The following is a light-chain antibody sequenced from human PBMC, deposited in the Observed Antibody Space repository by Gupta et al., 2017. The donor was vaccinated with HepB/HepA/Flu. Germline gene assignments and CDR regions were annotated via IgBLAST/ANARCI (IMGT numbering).Light chain of an antibody. CDR1: QSLLHSNGYNY. CDR3: KQSLQTPFT. CDR2: LGS. Sequence: DLVMTQSPLSLPVTHGEPASISCRSSQSLLHSNGYNYLDWYLQKPGQSPQLLIYLGSNRASGVPDRFSGSGSGTDFTLKISRVEAEDVGVYYCKQSLQTPFTFGPGTKVDIK. J-gene: IGKJ3*01. V-gene: IGKV2-28*01.